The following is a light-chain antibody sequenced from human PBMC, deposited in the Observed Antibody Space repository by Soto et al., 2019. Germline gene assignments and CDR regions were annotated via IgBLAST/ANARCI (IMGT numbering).Light chain of an antibody. J-gene: IGKJ2*01. V-gene: IGKV3-11*01. CDR3: HQRSNWPPYT. Sequence: EIVLTQSPATLSLSPGERATLSCRASQSVSSYLAWYQQKPGQAPRLLIYDASNRATGIPARFSGSGSGTDFTLTIISLEPDDFAVYYCHQRSNWPPYTFGQGTKLEIK. CDR2: DAS. CDR1: QSVSSY.